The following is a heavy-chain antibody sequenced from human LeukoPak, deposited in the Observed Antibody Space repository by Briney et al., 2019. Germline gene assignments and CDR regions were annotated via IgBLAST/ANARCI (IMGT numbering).Heavy chain of an antibody. CDR3: ARDKFYRYMDV. CDR2: IYHSGST. CDR1: GYSISSGYY. D-gene: IGHD3-16*02. J-gene: IGHJ6*03. V-gene: IGHV4-38-2*02. Sequence: PSETLSLTCAVSGYSISSGYYWGWIRQPPGKGLEWIGSIYHSGSTYYNPSLKSRVTISVDTSKNQFSLKLSSVTAADTAVYYCARDKFYRYMDVWGKGTTVTVSS.